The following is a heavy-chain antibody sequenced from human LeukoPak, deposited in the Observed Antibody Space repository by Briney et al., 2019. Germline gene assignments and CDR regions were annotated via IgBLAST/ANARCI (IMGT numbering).Heavy chain of an antibody. CDR2: INHSGST. Sequence: PSETLSLTCAVSGGSFSGYYWSWLRQPPRKGLEWIGEINHSGSTNYNPSLKSRVTISVDTSKNQFSLKLSSVTAADTAVYYCARDHRYYDFWSGYPFFDYWGQGTLVTVSS. CDR1: GGSFSGYY. J-gene: IGHJ4*02. V-gene: IGHV4-34*01. D-gene: IGHD3-3*01. CDR3: ARDHRYYDFWSGYPFFDY.